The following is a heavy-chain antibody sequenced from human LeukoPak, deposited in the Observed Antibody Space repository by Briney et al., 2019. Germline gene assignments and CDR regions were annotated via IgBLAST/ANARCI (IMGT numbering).Heavy chain of an antibody. CDR1: GYTFTSYY. V-gene: IGHV1-46*01. CDR2: INPSGGST. Sequence: ASVKVSCKASGYTFTSYYMHWVRQAPGQGLEWMGIINPSGGSTSYAQKFQGRVTMTRDTSTSTVYMELSSLRSEDTAVYYCARDEDKRDTPRGIWSGYQPQYYHMDVWGKGTTVTVSS. J-gene: IGHJ6*03. D-gene: IGHD3-3*01. CDR3: ARDEDKRDTPRGIWSGYQPQYYHMDV.